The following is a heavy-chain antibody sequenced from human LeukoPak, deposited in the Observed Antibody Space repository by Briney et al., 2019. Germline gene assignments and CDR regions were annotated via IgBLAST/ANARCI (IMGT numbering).Heavy chain of an antibody. CDR1: GFTFSSYA. D-gene: IGHD6-13*01. J-gene: IGHJ5*02. Sequence: PGGSLRLSCAASGFTFSSYAMSWVRQAPGKGLEWVSAISGSGGSTYYADSVKGRFTISRDNSKNTLYLQVNSLRAEDTAVYYCAREHSRENWFDPWGQGTLVIVSS. V-gene: IGHV3-23*01. CDR2: ISGSGGST. CDR3: AREHSRENWFDP.